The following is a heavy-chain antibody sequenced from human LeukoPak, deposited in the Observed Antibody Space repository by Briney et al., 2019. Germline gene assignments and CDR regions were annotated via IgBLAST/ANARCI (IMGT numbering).Heavy chain of an antibody. Sequence: GGSLRLSCAASGFTFSTYGMHWVRQAPGKGLEWVAVTSYDGSKYLYADSVKGRFTISRDNSKNTLYLQLNNVRADDTAVYYCAKELAVADMFDYWGQGTLVTVS. CDR1: GFTFSTYG. CDR2: TSYDGSKY. CDR3: AKELAVADMFDY. V-gene: IGHV3-30*18. J-gene: IGHJ4*02. D-gene: IGHD6-19*01.